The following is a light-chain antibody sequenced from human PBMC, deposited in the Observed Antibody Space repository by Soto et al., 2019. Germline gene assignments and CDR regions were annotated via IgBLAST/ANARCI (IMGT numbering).Light chain of an antibody. CDR1: QSVLFSSNNKNY. CDR3: QQYYNTMYT. CDR2: WAS. Sequence: DIVMTQSPDSLAVSLGERATINCKSSQSVLFSSNNKNYLAWYQQKPGQPPKQLIYWASTRVSGVPDRFSGSGSGTDFTLPISSLQAEDVAVYYCQQYYNTMYTFGQGTKLEIK. J-gene: IGKJ2*01. V-gene: IGKV4-1*01.